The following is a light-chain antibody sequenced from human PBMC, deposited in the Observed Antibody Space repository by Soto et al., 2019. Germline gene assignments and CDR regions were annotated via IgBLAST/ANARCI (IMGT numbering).Light chain of an antibody. J-gene: IGKJ2*01. CDR2: KAS. CDR3: QQYNVYPHT. CDR1: QSISNW. Sequence: DLQMTQSPSTLSASVGDRVTITCRASQSISNWLAWYQQKPGKAPKLLIYKASSLRNVVPSRFSGSGSGTEFTLTIYSLQPDDFASYYCQQYNVYPHTFGQGTKLEIK. V-gene: IGKV1-5*03.